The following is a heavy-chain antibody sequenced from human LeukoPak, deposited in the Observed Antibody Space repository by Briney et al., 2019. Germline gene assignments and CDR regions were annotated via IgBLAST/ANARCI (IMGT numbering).Heavy chain of an antibody. CDR1: GGSISSGGYS. Sequence: SQTLSLTCAVSGGSISSGGYSWSWIRQPPGKGLEWIGYIYYSGSTYYNPSLKSRVTISVDTSKNQFSLKLSSVTAADTAVYYCARDILGYFDYWGQGTLVTVSS. CDR2: IYYSGST. CDR3: ARDILGYFDY. D-gene: IGHD1-26*01. J-gene: IGHJ4*02. V-gene: IGHV4-31*11.